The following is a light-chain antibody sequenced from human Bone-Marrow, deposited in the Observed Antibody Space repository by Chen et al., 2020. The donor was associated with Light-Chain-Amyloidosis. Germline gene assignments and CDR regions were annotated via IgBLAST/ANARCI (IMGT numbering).Light chain of an antibody. V-gene: IGLV2-14*01. Sequence: QSALTKPAPVFGSPGQPITISCTGTSSDVGGDNHFSWYQQHPDKAPKLMIYEVTNRPSWVPDRFSGSKSDNTASLTISGLQTEDEADYFCSSYTITNTLVFGSGTRVTVL. CDR1: SSDVGGDNH. CDR2: EVT. J-gene: IGLJ1*01. CDR3: SSYTITNTLV.